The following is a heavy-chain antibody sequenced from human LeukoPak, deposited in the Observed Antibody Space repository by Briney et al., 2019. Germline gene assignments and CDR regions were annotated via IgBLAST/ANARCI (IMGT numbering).Heavy chain of an antibody. CDR3: VKVTDFWTATRPPDY. Sequence: GGSLRLSCAASGFTFSSYAMSWVRQAPGKGLEWVSAISGSGGSTYYADSVEGRFTISRDNSKNTLYLQMNSLRAEDTAIYYCVKVTDFWTATRPPDYWGQGTLVIVSS. J-gene: IGHJ4*02. CDR2: ISGSGGST. D-gene: IGHD3/OR15-3a*01. CDR1: GFTFSSYA. V-gene: IGHV3-23*01.